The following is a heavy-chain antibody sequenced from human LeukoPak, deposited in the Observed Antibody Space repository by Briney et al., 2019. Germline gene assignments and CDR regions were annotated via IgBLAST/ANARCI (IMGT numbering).Heavy chain of an antibody. D-gene: IGHD1-20*01. J-gene: IGHJ4*02. CDR2: IYYSGTT. CDR3: ARERADSWRPGVVDY. V-gene: IGHV4-59*01. CDR1: GDSMNNFY. Sequence: PSETLSLTCSVSGDSMNNFYWTWIRQPPGKGLEWIGNIYYSGTTNYNPSLKSRITISVDTSKYQFSLRLTSVTAADTAVYYCARERADSWRPGVVDYWGQGTLVTVSS.